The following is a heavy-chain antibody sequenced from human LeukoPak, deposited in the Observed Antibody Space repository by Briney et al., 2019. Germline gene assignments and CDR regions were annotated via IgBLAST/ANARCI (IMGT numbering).Heavy chain of an antibody. CDR3: ARGGDDAFDI. V-gene: IGHV4-4*07. D-gene: IGHD3-10*01. Sequence: SETLSLTCSVSGGSISGYYWSWIRQPAGKGLEWIGRIYTSGSTNYNPSLKSRVTMSVDTSKNQFSLKLCSVTAADTAVYYCARGGDDAFDIWGQGTMVTVSS. J-gene: IGHJ3*02. CDR2: IYTSGST. CDR1: GGSISGYY.